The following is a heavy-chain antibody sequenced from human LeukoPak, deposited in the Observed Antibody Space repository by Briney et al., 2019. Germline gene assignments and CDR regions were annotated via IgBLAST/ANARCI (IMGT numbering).Heavy chain of an antibody. CDR2: IYYSGST. Sequence: PSETLSLTCTVSGGSISSSSYYWGWIRQPPGKGLEWIGSIYYSGSTYYNPSLKSRVTISVDTSKNQFSLKLSSVTAADTAVYYCARSEGSYYYGSGTNSDYWGQGTLVTVSS. J-gene: IGHJ4*02. CDR1: GGSISSSSYY. CDR3: ARSEGSYYYGSGTNSDY. D-gene: IGHD3-10*01. V-gene: IGHV4-39*01.